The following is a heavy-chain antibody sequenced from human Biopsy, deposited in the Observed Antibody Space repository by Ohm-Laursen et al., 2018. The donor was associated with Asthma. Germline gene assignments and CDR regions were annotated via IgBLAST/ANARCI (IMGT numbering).Heavy chain of an antibody. V-gene: IGHV3-30-3*01. Sequence: SLRLSCAASGFTFHNYVMHWVRQAPGKGLEWVAGIFFDGSNKYYADSVKGRFTISRDNSKDTLYLQVNSLRGDDTAVYYCARGKTWGRSYYFDFWGQGTLVTVSS. D-gene: IGHD6-6*01. CDR3: ARGKTWGRSYYFDF. CDR1: GFTFHNYV. J-gene: IGHJ4*02. CDR2: IFFDGSNK.